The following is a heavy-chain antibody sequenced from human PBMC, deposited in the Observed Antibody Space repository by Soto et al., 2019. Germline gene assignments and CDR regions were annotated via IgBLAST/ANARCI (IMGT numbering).Heavy chain of an antibody. J-gene: IGHJ6*02. CDR3: AREGYYSGSGSYSPPRYYGMDV. CDR2: ISDYNGNT. CDR1: GYSFTTYG. D-gene: IGHD3-10*01. Sequence: QVQLVQSGAEVKKPGASVKVSCKASGYSFTTYGISWERQAPGQGLEWMGWISDYNGNTNYEKKFQGRVTMTTDTSTRTAYMELKSLRSDDTAVYYCAREGYYSGSGSYSPPRYYGMDVWGQGTTVTVS. V-gene: IGHV1-18*01.